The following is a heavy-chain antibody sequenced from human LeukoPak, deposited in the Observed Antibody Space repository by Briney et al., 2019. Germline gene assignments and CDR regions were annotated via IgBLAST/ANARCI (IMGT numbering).Heavy chain of an antibody. CDR1: GFPFSDYY. CDR3: ARDQVEVTAVPYYYYYYYMDL. Sequence: PGGSLRLSCAASGFPFSDYYMSWIRQAPGKGLEWVSYISSSGSTIYYADSVKGRFTTSRDNAKNSLYLQMNSLRAEDTAVYYWARDQVEVTAVPYYYYYYYMDLWGKGTTVTLSS. V-gene: IGHV3-11*04. J-gene: IGHJ6*03. D-gene: IGHD4-11*01. CDR2: ISSSGSTI.